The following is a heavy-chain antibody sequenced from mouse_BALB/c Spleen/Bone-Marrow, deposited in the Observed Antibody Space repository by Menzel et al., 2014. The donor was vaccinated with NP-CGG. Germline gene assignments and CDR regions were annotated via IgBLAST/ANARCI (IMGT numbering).Heavy chain of an antibody. CDR3: ARRGFDNSYWYFGV. CDR2: ISSGGSHT. V-gene: IGHV5-6*02. Sequence: DVQLVESGGDLVKPGGSLKLSCAASGFTFSSYGMSWVRQTPDKSLEWVATISSGGSHTYYPDSVKGRFTISRDNAKNTLYLQMSSLKSEDTAIYYCARRGFDNSYWYFGVWGAGTTVTVSS. CDR1: GFTFSSYG. J-gene: IGHJ1*01.